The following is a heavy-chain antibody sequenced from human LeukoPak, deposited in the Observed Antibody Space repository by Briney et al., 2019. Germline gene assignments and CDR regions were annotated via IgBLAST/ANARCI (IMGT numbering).Heavy chain of an antibody. CDR1: GFTFSNAW. D-gene: IGHD6-6*01. J-gene: IGHJ4*02. CDR2: IKSKTDDGTT. Sequence: PGGSLRLSCAASGFTFSNAWMSWVRQAPGKGLEWVGRIKSKTDDGTTDYAAPVKGRFTISRDDSKNTLYLQMNSLKTEDTAVYYCTARLVWDQGTLVTVSS. V-gene: IGHV3-15*01. CDR3: TARLV.